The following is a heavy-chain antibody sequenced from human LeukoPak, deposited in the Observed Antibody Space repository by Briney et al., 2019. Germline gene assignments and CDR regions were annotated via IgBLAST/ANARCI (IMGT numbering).Heavy chain of an antibody. V-gene: IGHV1-58*02. CDR3: AAEGTDVVVTRAFDI. CDR1: VFTFTSSA. CDR2: IVVGSGNT. Sequence: SVTVSCKASVFTFTSSAMQWVRQARGQRLEWIGWIVVGSGNTNYAQKFQERVTITRDMSTSTAYMELSSLRSEDTAVYYCAAEGTDVVVTRAFDIWGQGTMVTVSS. D-gene: IGHD2-21*02. J-gene: IGHJ3*02.